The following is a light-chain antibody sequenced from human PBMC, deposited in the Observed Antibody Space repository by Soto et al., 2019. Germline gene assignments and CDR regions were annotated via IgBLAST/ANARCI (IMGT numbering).Light chain of an antibody. Sequence: QSALTQPASVSGSPGESITISCTGTSSDSDAYNYVSWYQQHPGKAPKLMIYDVSNRPSGISNRFSGSKSGNTASLTISGLQAEDEADYYCGSYTTSSNYVFGTGTKVTVL. J-gene: IGLJ1*01. CDR1: SSDSDAYNY. CDR3: GSYTTSSNYV. CDR2: DVS. V-gene: IGLV2-14*01.